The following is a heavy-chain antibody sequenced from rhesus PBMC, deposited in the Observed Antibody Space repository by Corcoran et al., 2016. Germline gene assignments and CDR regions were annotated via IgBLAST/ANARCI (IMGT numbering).Heavy chain of an antibody. V-gene: IGHV4-80*01. Sequence: QVQLQESGPGLVKPSETLSLTCAVSGGSFLTYCWAWIRQPPGGGLEWIGEVNGNSGHANYNPSLKSRVTISKDASNNQCALKLTSVTAADTAVYYCVRYGCPIGGGCFFFDSWGQGVLVTVSS. CDR3: VRYGCPIGGGCFFFDS. CDR1: GGSFLTYC. CDR2: VNGNSGHA. J-gene: IGHJ4*01. D-gene: IGHD2-21*01.